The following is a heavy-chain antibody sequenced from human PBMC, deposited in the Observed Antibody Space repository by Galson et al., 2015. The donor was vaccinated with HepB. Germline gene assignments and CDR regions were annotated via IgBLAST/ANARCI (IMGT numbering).Heavy chain of an antibody. D-gene: IGHD2-2*01. Sequence: TFTSYDINWVRQATGQGLEWMGWMNPNSGNTGYAQKFQGRVTMTRNTSISTAYMELSSLRSEDTAVYYCARYRHYCSSTSCSKGAFDIWGQGTMVTVSS. CDR3: ARYRHYCSSTSCSKGAFDI. CDR2: MNPNSGNT. J-gene: IGHJ3*02. V-gene: IGHV1-8*01. CDR1: TFTSYD.